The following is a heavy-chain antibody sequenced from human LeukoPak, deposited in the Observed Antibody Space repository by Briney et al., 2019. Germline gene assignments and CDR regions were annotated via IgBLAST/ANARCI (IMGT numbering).Heavy chain of an antibody. J-gene: IGHJ6*03. CDR3: ARDNGDYRSIYYYMDV. CDR2: IYYSWSS. Sequence: SQTLSLTCTVSGRSINSGGSFWRWIRQHPGRGGEWYGCIYYSWSSYYNPSLKSRVILLLDTSKNQFSLKLSSVTAADTAVYYCARDNGDYRSIYYYMDVWGKGTTVTVSS. CDR1: GRSINSGGSF. V-gene: IGHV4-31*03. D-gene: IGHD4-11*01.